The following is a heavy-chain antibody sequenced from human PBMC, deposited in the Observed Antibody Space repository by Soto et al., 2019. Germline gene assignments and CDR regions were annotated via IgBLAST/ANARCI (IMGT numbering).Heavy chain of an antibody. Sequence: SQKRSLTCTVSGGTIRGYHWSCCRQRPGKGLEWIGYMYNTGSTVYNPSFKSRVTISADTSKNQFSLKLNSVTAADTAVYYCARDLWGYCGTDCYPLDVWGQGTTVTVS. D-gene: IGHD2-21*02. V-gene: IGHV4-59*01. J-gene: IGHJ6*02. CDR3: ARDLWGYCGTDCYPLDV. CDR1: GGTIRGYH. CDR2: MYNTGST.